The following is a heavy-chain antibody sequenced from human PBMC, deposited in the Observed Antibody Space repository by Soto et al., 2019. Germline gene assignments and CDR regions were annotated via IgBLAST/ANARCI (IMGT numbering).Heavy chain of an antibody. Sequence: ASVEVSCKASGYTFTSYGISWVRQAPGQGLEWMGWISAYNGNTNYAQKLQGRVTMTTDTSTSTAYMELRSLRSDDTAVYYCARIDSSGSYCGYWGQGTLVTVSS. CDR2: ISAYNGNT. J-gene: IGHJ4*02. D-gene: IGHD3-22*01. V-gene: IGHV1-18*01. CDR3: ARIDSSGSYCGY. CDR1: GYTFTSYG.